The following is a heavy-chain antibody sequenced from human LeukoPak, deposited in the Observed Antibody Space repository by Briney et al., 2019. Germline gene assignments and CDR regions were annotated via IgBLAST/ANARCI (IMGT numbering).Heavy chain of an antibody. Sequence: PSKTLSLTCTVSGDSISSGSYYWSWIRQPAGKGLEWIGRIYTSGNTNYNPSLKSRITISVDTSKNQFSLKLSSVTAADTAVYYCARVVYTGSHFWFDPWGQGTLVTVSS. CDR3: ARVVYTGSHFWFDP. V-gene: IGHV4-61*02. CDR2: IYTSGNT. CDR1: GDSISSGSYY. D-gene: IGHD1-26*01. J-gene: IGHJ5*02.